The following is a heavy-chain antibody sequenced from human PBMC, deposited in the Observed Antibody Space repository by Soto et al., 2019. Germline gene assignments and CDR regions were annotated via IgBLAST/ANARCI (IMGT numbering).Heavy chain of an antibody. Sequence: EVQLVESGGALVQPGGSLRLSCAASGFSFGDHFLDWVRQAPGKGLEWVGRIRNMANEYSTEFAASVKGRFIISRDDSMTSLYLQLHSLKGEDTAGYYCVREGLSATQYIPWFDSWGQGTLVTVSS. D-gene: IGHD6-25*01. V-gene: IGHV3-72*01. CDR2: IRNMANEYST. J-gene: IGHJ5*01. CDR3: VREGLSATQYIPWFDS. CDR1: GFSFGDHF.